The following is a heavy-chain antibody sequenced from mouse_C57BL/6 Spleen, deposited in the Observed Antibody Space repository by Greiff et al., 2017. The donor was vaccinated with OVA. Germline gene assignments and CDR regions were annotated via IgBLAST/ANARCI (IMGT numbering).Heavy chain of an antibody. CDR2: SRNKANDYTT. V-gene: IGHV7-1*01. J-gene: IGHJ4*01. CDR3: AGGYAMDD. CDR1: GFTFSDFY. Sequence: EVMLVESGGGLVQSGRSLRLSCATSGFTFSDFYMEWVRQAPGKGLEWIAASRNKANDYTTEYSASVKGRFIVSRDTSQSILYLQMNALRAEDTAIYYCAGGYAMDDWGQGTSVTVSS.